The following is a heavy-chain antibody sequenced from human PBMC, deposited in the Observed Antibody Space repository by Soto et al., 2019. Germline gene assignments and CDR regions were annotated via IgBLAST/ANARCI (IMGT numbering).Heavy chain of an antibody. J-gene: IGHJ6*03. CDR3: ARFIAARPGARDSLDYYMDV. V-gene: IGHV1-8*01. Sequence: QVQLVQSGAEVKKPGASVKVSCKASGYTFTSYDINWVRQATGQGLEWLGWMNPNSGNTGYAQKFQGRGTMTRNTSISTAYMELSSLRSEDTAVYYCARFIAARPGARDSLDYYMDVWGKGTTVTVSS. CDR2: MNPNSGNT. CDR1: GYTFTSYD. D-gene: IGHD6-6*01.